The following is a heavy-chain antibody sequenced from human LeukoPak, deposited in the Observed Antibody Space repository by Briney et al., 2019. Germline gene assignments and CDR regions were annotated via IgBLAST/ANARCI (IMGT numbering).Heavy chain of an antibody. J-gene: IGHJ6*02. D-gene: IGHD3-3*01. CDR1: GFTFSSYG. Sequence: GRSLRLSCAASGFTFSSYGMHWVRQAPAKGLGWVAVISHDGSRKHYADSVKGRFTISRDASNSTLYLQLNRLTAEDTAVYYSVEDRFLEAYGMEVWGRGTTGTVSS. V-gene: IGHV3-30*18. CDR3: VEDRFLEAYGMEV. CDR2: ISHDGSRK.